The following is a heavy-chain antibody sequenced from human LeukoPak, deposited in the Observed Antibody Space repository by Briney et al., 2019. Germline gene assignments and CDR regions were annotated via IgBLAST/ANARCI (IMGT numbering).Heavy chain of an antibody. J-gene: IGHJ4*02. D-gene: IGHD3-10*01. Sequence: GGSLRLSCAASGFTFSIYNMHWVRQAPGKGLEWVSGISWNSGSIGYADSVKGRFTISRDNAKNSLYLQMNSLRAEDTALYYCGKDRGRRMVRGVGSCWGQGTLVTVSS. CDR3: GKDRGRRMVRGVGSC. CDR1: GFTFSIYN. V-gene: IGHV3-9*01. CDR2: ISWNSGSI.